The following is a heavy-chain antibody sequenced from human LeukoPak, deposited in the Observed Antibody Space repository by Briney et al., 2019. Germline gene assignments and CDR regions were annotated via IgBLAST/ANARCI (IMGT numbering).Heavy chain of an antibody. D-gene: IGHD3-10*01. CDR3: ARGGYYGSGSYYPVDYYYGMDV. CDR2: INTNTGNP. V-gene: IGHV7-4-1*02. J-gene: IGHJ6*02. Sequence: ASVKVSCKASGGTFSSYAISWVRQAPGQGLEWMGWINTNTGNPTYAQGFTGQFVFSLDTSVSTAYLQISSLKAEDTAVYYCARGGYYGSGSYYPVDYYYGMDVWGQGTTVTVSS. CDR1: GGTFSSYA.